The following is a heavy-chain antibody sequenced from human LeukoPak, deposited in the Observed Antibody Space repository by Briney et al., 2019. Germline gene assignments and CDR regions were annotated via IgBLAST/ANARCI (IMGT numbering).Heavy chain of an antibody. CDR1: GYTFTSYG. CDR2: ISAYNGNT. CDR3: ARKPAANYYYYYMDV. Sequence: ASVKVSCKASGYTFTSYGISWVRQAPRQGLEWMGWISAYNGNTNYAQKLQGRVTMTTDTSTSTAYMELRSLRSDDTAVYYCARKPAANYYYYYMDVWGKGTTVTVSS. D-gene: IGHD2-2*01. V-gene: IGHV1-18*01. J-gene: IGHJ6*03.